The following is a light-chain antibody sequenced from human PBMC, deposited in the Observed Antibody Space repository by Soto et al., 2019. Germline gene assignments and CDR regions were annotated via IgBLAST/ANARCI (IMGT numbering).Light chain of an antibody. CDR3: QEYGTSAT. V-gene: IGKV3-20*01. CDR1: QSINSGY. Sequence: EIVLTQSPGTLSLSVGERATLSCRASQSINSGYLAWYQHKPGQAPTVLIYGVSNRATGIPDRFSGSGSGTDFTLTISRLEPEDFAVYYCQEYGTSATFGQGTKVEIK. CDR2: GVS. J-gene: IGKJ1*01.